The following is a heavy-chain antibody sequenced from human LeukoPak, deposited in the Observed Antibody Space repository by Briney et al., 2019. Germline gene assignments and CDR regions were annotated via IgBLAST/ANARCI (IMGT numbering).Heavy chain of an antibody. V-gene: IGHV4-59*01. CDR1: GGSISRYY. J-gene: IGHJ5*02. CDR2: KDYSGST. Sequence: SETLSLTCTVSGGSISRYYWSWIRQPPGKGLEWLGYKDYSGSTNYNPSLKSRVTISVDTSKNQFSLKLSSVTAADTAVYYCARERPGTILHSKTAAGWFDPWGQGTLVTVSS. CDR3: ARERPGTILHSKTAAGWFDP. D-gene: IGHD3-3*01.